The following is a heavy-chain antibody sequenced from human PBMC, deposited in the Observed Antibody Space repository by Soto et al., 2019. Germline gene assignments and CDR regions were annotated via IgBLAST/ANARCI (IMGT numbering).Heavy chain of an antibody. V-gene: IGHV2-5*02. J-gene: IGHJ4*02. D-gene: IGHD2-2*01. CDR2: IYWDDDE. CDR1: GFSLSTTAEG. Sequence: QITLKESGPTLVKPTQTLTLTCTFSGFSLSTTAEGVGWIRQPPGKALEWLALIYWDDDERYSPSLKSRLTITKDPSKNHVVLTMTNVDPVDTATYYCAHGSCSSADCYPNPYLNYWGQGILVTFSS. CDR3: AHGSCSSADCYPNPYLNY.